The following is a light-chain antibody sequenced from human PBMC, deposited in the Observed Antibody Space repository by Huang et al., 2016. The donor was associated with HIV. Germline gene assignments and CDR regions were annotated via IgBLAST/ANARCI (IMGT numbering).Light chain of an antibody. CDR1: QSISSW. Sequence: DIQMTQSPSTLSASVGDRVTITCRASQSISSWLAWYQQKPGKAPKLLIYKASNLERGVPSRLIGSGSGTEFTLTISSLQPDDFATYYCQQYNSYPLTFGGGTKVQIK. CDR3: QQYNSYPLT. V-gene: IGKV1-5*03. CDR2: KAS. J-gene: IGKJ4*01.